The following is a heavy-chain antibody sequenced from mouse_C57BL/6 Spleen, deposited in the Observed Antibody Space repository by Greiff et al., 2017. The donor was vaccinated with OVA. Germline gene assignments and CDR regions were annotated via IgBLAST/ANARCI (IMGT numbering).Heavy chain of an antibody. Sequence: QVQLKQSGPGLVAPSQSLSITCTVSGFSLTSYAISWVRQPPGKGLEWLGVIWTGGGTNYNSALKSRLSISKDNSKSQVFLKMNSLQTDDTARYYCASYGSSPYYYAMDYCGQGTSVTVSS. D-gene: IGHD1-1*01. CDR1: GFSLTSYA. CDR2: IWTGGGT. CDR3: ASYGSSPYYYAMDY. V-gene: IGHV2-9-1*01. J-gene: IGHJ4*01.